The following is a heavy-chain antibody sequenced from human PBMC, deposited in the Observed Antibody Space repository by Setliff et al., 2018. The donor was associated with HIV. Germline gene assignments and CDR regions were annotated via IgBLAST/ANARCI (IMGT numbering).Heavy chain of an antibody. CDR3: AKEFEDLSGAY. V-gene: IGHV3-20*04. CDR2: INWNDGSI. Sequence: GGSLRLSCAASGFTFDDYGMSWVRQAPGKGLEWVSDINWNDGSIGYADSVKGRFTISRDNSKNTLYLQMNSLRAEDTATYYCAKEFEDLSGAYWGQGTLVTVSS. CDR1: GFTFDDYG. J-gene: IGHJ4*02. D-gene: IGHD3-10*01.